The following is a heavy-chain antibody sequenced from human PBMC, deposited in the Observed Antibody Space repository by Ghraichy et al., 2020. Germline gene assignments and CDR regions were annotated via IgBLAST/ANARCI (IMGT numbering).Heavy chain of an antibody. Sequence: GGSLRLSCAASGFSFSSSAMSWVRQAPGKGLEWVSAISGSGSNTYYLPSVKGRFSISRDNFKNILFLQVNSLGAEDTAVYYCARGYGPRGAGSMSIFAFDVWGRGTVLTVSS. CDR2: ISGSGSNT. J-gene: IGHJ3*01. CDR1: GFSFSSSA. D-gene: IGHD1-26*01. CDR3: ARGYGPRGAGSMSIFAFDV. V-gene: IGHV3-23*01.